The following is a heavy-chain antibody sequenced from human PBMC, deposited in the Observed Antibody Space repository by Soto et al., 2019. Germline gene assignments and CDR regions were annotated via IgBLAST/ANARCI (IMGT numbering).Heavy chain of an antibody. V-gene: IGHV1-69*06. J-gene: IGHJ4*02. D-gene: IGHD3-16*01. CDR2: IIPIFGTA. CDR3: ARNYYDYVWGSSAYYFDY. CDR1: GGTFSSYA. Sequence: QVQLVQSGAEVKKPGSSVKVSCKASGGTFSSYAISWVRQAPGQGLEWMGGIIPIFGTANYAQKFQGRVTITADKSTSTAYMELSSLRSEDTALYYCARNYYDYVWGSSAYYFDYWGQGTLVTVSS.